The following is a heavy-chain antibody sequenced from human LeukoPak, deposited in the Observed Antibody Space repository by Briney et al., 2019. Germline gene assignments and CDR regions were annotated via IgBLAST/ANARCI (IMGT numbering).Heavy chain of an antibody. CDR1: GFTFSQFG. J-gene: IGHJ4*02. CDR2: FDGNAHGT. D-gene: IGHD2-21*01. V-gene: IGHV3-23*01. Sequence: PGGSLRLSCATSGFTFSQFGMTWVRQPPGKGLEWVASFDGNAHGTYFADSVKGRCTISSDNSKNTVYLQMNSLRADDTAIYYCAKARIIGVGWDQFDSWGQGSLVTVSS. CDR3: AKARIIGVGWDQFDS.